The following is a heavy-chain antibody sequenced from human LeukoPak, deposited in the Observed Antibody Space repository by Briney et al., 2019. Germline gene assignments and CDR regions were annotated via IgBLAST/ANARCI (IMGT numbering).Heavy chain of an antibody. CDR3: ARGAKALSITMPAPFDY. J-gene: IGHJ4*02. CDR2: IYTSGST. D-gene: IGHD3-10*01. V-gene: IGHV4-61*02. CDR1: GGSISSGSYY. Sequence: SETLSLTCTVSGGSISSGSYYWSWIRQPAGKGLEWIGRIYTSGSTNYNPSLKSRVTISVDTSKNQFSLKLSSVTAADTAVYYCARGAKALSITMPAPFDYWGQGTLVTVSS.